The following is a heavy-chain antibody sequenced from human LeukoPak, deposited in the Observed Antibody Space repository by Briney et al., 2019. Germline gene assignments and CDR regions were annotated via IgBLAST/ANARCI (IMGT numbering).Heavy chain of an antibody. D-gene: IGHD1-14*01. CDR1: GFTVSNNY. CDR2: SYSDSNT. J-gene: IGHJ3*02. V-gene: IGHV3-53*01. CDR3: VRKNRDFNAAFDI. Sequence: PGGSLRLSCAASGFTVSNNYMSWVRQAPGKGLEWVSISYSDSNTNYADSVKGRFTLSRDTSQNTLSLQMNSLRAEDTAVYYCVRKNRDFNAAFDIWGQGTVVTVSS.